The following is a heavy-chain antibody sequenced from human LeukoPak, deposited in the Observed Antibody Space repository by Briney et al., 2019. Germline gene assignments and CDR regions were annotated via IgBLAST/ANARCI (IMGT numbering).Heavy chain of an antibody. CDR3: ARDISVRDAAWWFNP. Sequence: ASVKVSCRASGYTFTSNYMHWVRQAPGQGLEWMGVINPTGGSTSYAHKFQGRITLTRDMSTSTDYLELSSLRSDDTAVYYCARDISVRDAAWWFNPWGQGTLVTVSS. V-gene: IGHV1-46*01. CDR2: INPTGGST. CDR1: GYTFTSNY. D-gene: IGHD5-24*01. J-gene: IGHJ5*02.